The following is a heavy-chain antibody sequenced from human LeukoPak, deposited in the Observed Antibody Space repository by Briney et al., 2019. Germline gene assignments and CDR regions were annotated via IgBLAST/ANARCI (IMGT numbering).Heavy chain of an antibody. CDR3: ARAPYYYDSSGYYDY. V-gene: IGHV4-34*01. Sequence: SETLSLTCAVYGGSFSGYYWSWIRQPPAKGLEWIGEINHSGSTNYNPSLKSRVTISVEASKNQFSLKLRSVTAADTDVYYCARAPYYYDSSGYYDYWGQGTLVTVSS. CDR2: INHSGST. D-gene: IGHD3-22*01. CDR1: GGSFSGYY. J-gene: IGHJ4*02.